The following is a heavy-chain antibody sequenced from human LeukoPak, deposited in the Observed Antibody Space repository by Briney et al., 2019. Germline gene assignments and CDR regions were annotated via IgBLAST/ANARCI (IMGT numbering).Heavy chain of an antibody. Sequence: GGSLRLFCAASGFTFDDYTMHWVRQAPGKGLEWVSSISWNSGSIGYADSVKGRFTISRDNAKNSLYLLMNSLRPEDTALYYCAKDQYSSGRDAFDIWGQGTMVTVSS. J-gene: IGHJ3*02. CDR3: AKDQYSSGRDAFDI. V-gene: IGHV3-9*01. CDR2: ISWNSGSI. CDR1: GFTFDDYT. D-gene: IGHD6-19*01.